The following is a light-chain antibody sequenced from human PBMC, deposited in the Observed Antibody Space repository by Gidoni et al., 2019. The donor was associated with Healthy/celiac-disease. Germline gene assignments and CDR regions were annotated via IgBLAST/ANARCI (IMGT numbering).Light chain of an antibody. V-gene: IGKV3-11*01. CDR2: DAS. J-gene: IGKJ1*01. Sequence: IVLTQSPATLSLSPGERATLSCRASQSVSSYLAWYQQKPGQAPRLLIYDASNRATGIQARLSGSGSGKEFTITISSLEPEDFAVYYCKQRSNWLWTFGQGTKVEIK. CDR3: KQRSNWLWT. CDR1: QSVSSY.